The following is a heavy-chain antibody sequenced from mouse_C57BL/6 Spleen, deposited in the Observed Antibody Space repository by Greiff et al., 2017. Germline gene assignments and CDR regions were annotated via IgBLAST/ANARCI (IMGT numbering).Heavy chain of an antibody. V-gene: IGHV14-1*01. CDR2: IDPEDGDT. Sequence: EVQLQQSRAELVRPGASVKLSCTASGFNIKDYYMHWVKQRPEQGLEWIGRIDPEDGDTEYAPKFQGKATLTADTSSNTAYLQLRSLTSEDTAVYYCTTGPYYGSSYDAMDYWGQGTSVTVSS. CDR1: GFNIKDYY. CDR3: TTGPYYGSSYDAMDY. J-gene: IGHJ4*01. D-gene: IGHD1-1*01.